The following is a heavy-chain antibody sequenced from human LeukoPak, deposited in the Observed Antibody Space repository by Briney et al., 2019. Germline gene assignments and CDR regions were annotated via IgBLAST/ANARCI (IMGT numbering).Heavy chain of an antibody. CDR2: MNPSGST. V-gene: IGHV4-34*01. Sequence: SETLSLTCAVYGGSFSGYYWTWIRQTPEKGLEWIGEMNPSGSTNYNPSLKSRVTISVDTSKNQFSLEVSSVTAADTAVYYCARGRQDVTMIVVVMTAVSYYLDVWGKGTTVTVS. CDR1: GGSFSGYY. CDR3: ARGRQDVTMIVVVMTAVSYYLDV. D-gene: IGHD3-22*01. J-gene: IGHJ6*03.